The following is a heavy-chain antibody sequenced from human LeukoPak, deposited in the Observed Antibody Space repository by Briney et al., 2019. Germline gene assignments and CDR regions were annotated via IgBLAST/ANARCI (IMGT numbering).Heavy chain of an antibody. V-gene: IGHV3-73*01. CDR1: GFTFSGSA. Sequence: GGSLRLPCAASGFTFSGSAMHWVRQASGKGLEWVGRIRSKANSYATAYAASGKGSFTISRDDSKNTAYLQMNSLKPEDTAVYYCTTFGKDVDYWGQGTLVTVSS. D-gene: IGHD3-10*01. J-gene: IGHJ4*02. CDR3: TTFGKDVDY. CDR2: IRSKANSYAT.